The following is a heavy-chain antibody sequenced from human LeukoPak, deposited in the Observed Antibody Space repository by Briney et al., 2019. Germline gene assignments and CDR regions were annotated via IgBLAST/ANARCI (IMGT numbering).Heavy chain of an antibody. CDR1: GFDFSGFY. J-gene: IGHJ4*02. D-gene: IGHD2-15*01. Sequence: GGSLKLSCAASGFDFSGFYVHWVRQASGRGLEWVGLIRYKPNSYTTVYAASVKGRFTISSDDSKNTAYLQMNSLKAEDTAVYYCTRQECSGGSCSYVDFWGQGTLVTVSS. CDR3: TRQECSGGSCSYVDF. CDR2: IRYKPNSYTT. V-gene: IGHV3-73*01.